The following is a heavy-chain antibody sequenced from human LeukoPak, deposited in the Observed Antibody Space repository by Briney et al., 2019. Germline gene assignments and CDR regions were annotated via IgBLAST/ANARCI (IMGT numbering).Heavy chain of an antibody. Sequence: SETLSLTCTVSGGSTSSSSYYWGWIRQPPGKGLEWIGNIYYTGRTYYNPSLKSRVTISVDTSKNQFSLKLSSVSAADTAVYYCARLYYYDGSGPPLWGQGTLVTVSS. V-gene: IGHV4-39*01. J-gene: IGHJ4*02. CDR1: GGSTSSSSYY. CDR3: ARLYYYDGSGPPL. D-gene: IGHD3-22*01. CDR2: IYYTGRT.